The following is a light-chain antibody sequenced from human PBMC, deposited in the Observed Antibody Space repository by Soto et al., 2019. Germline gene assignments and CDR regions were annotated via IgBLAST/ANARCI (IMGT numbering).Light chain of an antibody. CDR2: GAS. CDR1: QSVSSSY. J-gene: IGKJ5*01. CDR3: QQYNTWRSIS. Sequence: EIVLTQSPGTLSLSPGERATLTCRASQSVSSSYLAWYQQKPGQAPRLLIYGASSRATGIPARFTGSGSGTDFTLTISSLQSEDFAVYYCQQYNTWRSISFGQGTRLEIK. V-gene: IGKV3-20*01.